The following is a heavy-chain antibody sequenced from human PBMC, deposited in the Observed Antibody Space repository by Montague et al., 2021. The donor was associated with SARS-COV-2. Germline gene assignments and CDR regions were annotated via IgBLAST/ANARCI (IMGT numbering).Heavy chain of an antibody. J-gene: IGHJ4*02. CDR2: ISGGVDDT. D-gene: IGHD1-26*01. Sequence: SLRLSCAASGFNFNNYAMIWVRQAPGKVLEWVSGISGGVDDTYTXDSXRGRFTISRDNFKRTLSLQLNSLRAEDSAIYYCAKAAYMPYSGSYWDSWGQGALVTVSS. V-gene: IGHV3-23*01. CDR3: AKAAYMPYSGSYWDS. CDR1: GFNFNNYA.